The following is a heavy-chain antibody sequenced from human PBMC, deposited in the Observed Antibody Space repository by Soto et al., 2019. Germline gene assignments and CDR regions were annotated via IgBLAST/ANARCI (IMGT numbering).Heavy chain of an antibody. CDR1: GYSFTNYW. J-gene: IGHJ4*02. D-gene: IGHD1-1*01. Sequence: PGESLKISCKGSGYSFTNYWIGWVRQMPGKGLEWLGIIFPDDSDTRYSPSFQGQVTISADKSITTAYLQWSSLKASDTAMYYCARVLPIVATGNYHFDYWGQGTLVTVSS. V-gene: IGHV5-51*01. CDR2: IFPDDSDT. CDR3: ARVLPIVATGNYHFDY.